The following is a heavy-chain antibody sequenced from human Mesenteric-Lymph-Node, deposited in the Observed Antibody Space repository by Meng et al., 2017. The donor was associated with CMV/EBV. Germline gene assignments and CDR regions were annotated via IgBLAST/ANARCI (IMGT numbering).Heavy chain of an antibody. CDR3: ARHQRWLKSEGGFNY. V-gene: IGHV4-34*01. Sequence: VAGLFSPSVTLSPAGVFYVGSFIGYYGSWIRQPPGKGLEWIGEINHSGSTNYNPSLKSRVTISVDTSKNQFSLKLSSVTAADTAVYYCARHQRWLKSEGGFNYWGQGTLVTASS. CDR2: INHSGST. D-gene: IGHD4-23*01. J-gene: IGHJ4*02. CDR1: VGSFIGYY.